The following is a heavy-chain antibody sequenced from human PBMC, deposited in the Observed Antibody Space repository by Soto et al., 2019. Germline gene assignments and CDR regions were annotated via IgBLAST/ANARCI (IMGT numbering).Heavy chain of an antibody. D-gene: IGHD1-26*01. V-gene: IGHV5-51*01. J-gene: IGHJ6*03. CDR2: IYPGVSDT. Sequence: GESLKISCKGSGYSFTSYWIGWVRQMPGKGLEWMGIIYPGVSDTRYSPSFQGQVTISADKSISTAYLQWSGLKASDTAMYYCARQKGTELRSYYYYYMDVWGKGTTVTVSS. CDR1: GYSFTSYW. CDR3: ARQKGTELRSYYYYYMDV.